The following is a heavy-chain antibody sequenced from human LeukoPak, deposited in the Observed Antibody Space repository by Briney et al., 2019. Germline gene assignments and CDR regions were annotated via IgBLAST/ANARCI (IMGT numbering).Heavy chain of an antibody. CDR2: IRTKADGATT. J-gene: IGHJ4*02. Sequence: PGGSLRLSCAASGFTFSSYAMSWVRQAPGRGLEWVGRIRTKADGATTDYPAPVKGRFTISRDDSKTTLYLQMNTLETADTAVYYCTTSTTLTTRYLDYWGQGTLVTVSS. D-gene: IGHD4-17*01. CDR1: GFTFSSYA. CDR3: TTSTTLTTRYLDY. V-gene: IGHV3-15*01.